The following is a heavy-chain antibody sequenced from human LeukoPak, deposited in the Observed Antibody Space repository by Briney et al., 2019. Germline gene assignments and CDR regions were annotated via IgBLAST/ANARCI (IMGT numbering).Heavy chain of an antibody. V-gene: IGHV3-48*03. CDR1: GFTFSSHG. CDR2: ISSSGSTI. Sequence: GGSLRLSCAASGFTFSSHGIHWVHQAPGKGPEWVSYISSSGSTIYYADSVKGRFTISRDNAKNSLYLQMNSLRAEDTAVYYCARDREGYPDYWGQGTLVTVSS. CDR3: ARDREGYPDY. J-gene: IGHJ4*02. D-gene: IGHD1-1*01.